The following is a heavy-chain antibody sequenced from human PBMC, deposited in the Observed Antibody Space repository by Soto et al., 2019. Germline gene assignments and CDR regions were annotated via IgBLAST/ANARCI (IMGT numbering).Heavy chain of an antibody. D-gene: IGHD5-12*01. CDR3: AKNLDGYNSVVGQQFDY. CDR2: ISGSGGST. J-gene: IGHJ4*02. Sequence: PGGSLRLSCAASGFTFSSYAMSWVRQAPGKGLEWVSAISGSGGSTYYADSVKGRFTISRDNSKNTLYLQMNSLRAEDTAVYYCAKNLDGYNSVVGQQFDYWGQGTLVTVSS. V-gene: IGHV3-23*01. CDR1: GFTFSSYA.